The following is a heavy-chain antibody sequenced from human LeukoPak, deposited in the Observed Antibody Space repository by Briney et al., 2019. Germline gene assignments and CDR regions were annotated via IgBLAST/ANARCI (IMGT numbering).Heavy chain of an antibody. CDR1: GYTFTTYA. CDR3: ARETMVRGVIINPTFRY. Sequence: GASVKVSCKASGYTFTTYAINWVRQAPGQGLEWMGWINTNTGNPTFAQGFTGRFVFSLDTSVSTAYLQISSLKAEDTAVYYCARETMVRGVIINPTFRYWGQGTLVTVSS. V-gene: IGHV7-4-1*02. J-gene: IGHJ4*02. CDR2: INTNTGNP. D-gene: IGHD3-10*01.